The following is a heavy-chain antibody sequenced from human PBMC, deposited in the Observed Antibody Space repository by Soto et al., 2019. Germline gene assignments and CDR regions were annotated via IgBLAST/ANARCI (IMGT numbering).Heavy chain of an antibody. D-gene: IGHD6-13*01. J-gene: IGHJ2*01. CDR1: GYTFTSYD. CDR2: MNPNSGNT. CDR3: ARRGIAAAGYYYYYYFDL. Sequence: QVQLVQSGAEVKKPGASVKVSCKASGYTFTSYDINWVRQATGQGLEWMGWMNPNSGNTGYAQKFQGSIPMTRNTSISTSYMELSSRGSEDTAVYYCARRGIAAAGYYYYYYFDLWGRGTLVTVSS. V-gene: IGHV1-8*01.